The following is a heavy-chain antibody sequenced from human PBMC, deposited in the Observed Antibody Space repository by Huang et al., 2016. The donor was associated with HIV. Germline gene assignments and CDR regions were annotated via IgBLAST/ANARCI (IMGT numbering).Heavy chain of an antibody. CDR2: ISNSDEYI. CDR1: GFDFNCYT. J-gene: IGHJ4*02. D-gene: IGHD6-19*01. Sequence: EVQLVESGGGLVKRGGSLRLSCAASGFDFNCYTMKWVRQAPGKGVEWVSSISNSDEYIYYADSVKGRFTISRDNAKKSVYLQMKGLRAEDTAVYYCARNQWLDYWGQGTLVTVSS. V-gene: IGHV3-21*01. CDR3: ARNQWLDY.